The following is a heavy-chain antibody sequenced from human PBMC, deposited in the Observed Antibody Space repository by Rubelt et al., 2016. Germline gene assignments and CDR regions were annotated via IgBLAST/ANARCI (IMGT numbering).Heavy chain of an antibody. J-gene: IGHJ2*01. Sequence: QVQLQESGPGLVKPSETLSLTCTVSGGSINSYYWSWIRQPPGKGLEWIGYIYYSGSTNYNPSLKGRVTISVDTSKNQFSLKLSSVTAADTAVYYCARVGNGGNADWYFDLWGRGTLVTVSS. CDR3: ARVGNGGNADWYFDL. CDR1: GGSINSYY. CDR2: IYYSGST. V-gene: IGHV4-59*01. D-gene: IGHD4-23*01.